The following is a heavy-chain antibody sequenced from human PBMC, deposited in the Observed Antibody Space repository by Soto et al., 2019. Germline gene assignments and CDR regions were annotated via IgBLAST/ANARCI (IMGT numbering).Heavy chain of an antibody. J-gene: IGHJ4*02. CDR1: GFDISTYG. Sequence: GGSLRLSCEASGFDISTYGLHWVRQAPGKGLEWLAFIWYDGSNQHYAASVKGRFTISRDNSRNTLYPQMNNLRADDMAVYFCARAVSSATYYDCIGYWGRGTLVTVSS. CDR2: IWYDGSNQ. D-gene: IGHD1-26*01. V-gene: IGHV3-33*01. CDR3: ARAVSSATYYDCIGY.